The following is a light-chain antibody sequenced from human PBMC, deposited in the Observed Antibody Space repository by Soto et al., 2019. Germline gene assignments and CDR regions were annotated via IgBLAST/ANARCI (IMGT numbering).Light chain of an antibody. Sequence: EIVLTQSPATLYSSPGERATLSCRASQSVSSYLAWYQQKPGQAPRLLIYDASNRATGIPARFSGSGSGTDFTLTISSLEPEDFAVYYCQQRSNWSLTVGGGTKVEI. J-gene: IGKJ4*01. CDR1: QSVSSY. CDR2: DAS. V-gene: IGKV3-11*01. CDR3: QQRSNWSLT.